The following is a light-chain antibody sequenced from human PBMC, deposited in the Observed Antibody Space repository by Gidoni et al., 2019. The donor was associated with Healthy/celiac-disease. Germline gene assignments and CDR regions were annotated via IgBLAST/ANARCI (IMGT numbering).Light chain of an antibody. CDR1: QSVLYASNNKNF. J-gene: IGKJ4*01. CDR3: QQYYRTPT. V-gene: IGKV4-1*01. Sequence: DIVVNQSPASLTLSLGERATIYCKSSQSVLYASNNKNFLAWYQHEPRHPPRLLLYWASTRASGVPDRFSGSGSGTNCTLTSSSLQAEDVALYYGQQYYRTPTFGGGTRVEI. CDR2: WAS.